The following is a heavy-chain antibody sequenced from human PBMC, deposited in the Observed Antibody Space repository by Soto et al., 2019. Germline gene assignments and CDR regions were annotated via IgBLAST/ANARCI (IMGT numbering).Heavy chain of an antibody. CDR2: INSDGSRT. J-gene: IGHJ4*02. D-gene: IGHD6-19*01. Sequence: EVQLAESGGGLVQPGGSLRLSCAASGFTFSSYWMHWVRQAPGKGLVWVSRINSDGSRTSYADSVKGRFTISRDNAKNTLYLQMNSLRAEDTAVYYCAVAVAGPTAIGYWGQGTLVTVSS. V-gene: IGHV3-74*01. CDR3: AVAVAGPTAIGY. CDR1: GFTFSSYW.